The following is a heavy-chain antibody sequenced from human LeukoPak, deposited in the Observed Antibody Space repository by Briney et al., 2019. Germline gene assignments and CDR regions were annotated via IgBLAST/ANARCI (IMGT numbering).Heavy chain of an antibody. Sequence: SETLSLTCAVYGGSFSGYYWSWIRQPPGKGLVWIGEINHSGSTNYNPSLKSRVTISVDTSKNQFSLKLSSVTAADTAVYYCARENYYRFDYWGQGTLVTVSS. V-gene: IGHV4-34*01. J-gene: IGHJ4*02. D-gene: IGHD3-10*01. CDR1: GGSFSGYY. CDR2: INHSGST. CDR3: ARENYYRFDY.